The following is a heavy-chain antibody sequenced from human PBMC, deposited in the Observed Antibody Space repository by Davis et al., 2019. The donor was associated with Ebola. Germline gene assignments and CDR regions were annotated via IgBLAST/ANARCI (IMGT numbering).Heavy chain of an antibody. D-gene: IGHD3-9*01. CDR3: ARDGFHNVLRYFDWLPYPPDY. J-gene: IGHJ4*02. CDR2: INAANGNT. Sequence: ASVKVSCKASGYTFSAYWLHWVRQAPGQRLEWMGWINAANGNTKYSQKFQGRVTITRDTSASTAYMELGSLTSEDTSVYYCARDGFHNVLRYFDWLPYPPDYWGQGTLVTVTS. V-gene: IGHV1-3*01. CDR1: GYTFSAYW.